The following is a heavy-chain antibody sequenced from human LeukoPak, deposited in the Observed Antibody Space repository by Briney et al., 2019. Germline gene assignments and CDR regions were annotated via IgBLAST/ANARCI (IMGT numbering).Heavy chain of an antibody. CDR2: IYYSGNT. CDR3: ARVPSTWFDP. D-gene: IGHD2-2*01. CDR1: GGSISSYY. V-gene: IGHV4-59*01. Sequence: PSETLSLTCTVSGGSISSYYWNWIRQPPGKGLEWIGYIYYSGNTNYNPSLKSRVTISLDTSKNQFSLRLTSVTAADTAVYYCARVPSTWFDPWGQGTLVTVSS. J-gene: IGHJ5*02.